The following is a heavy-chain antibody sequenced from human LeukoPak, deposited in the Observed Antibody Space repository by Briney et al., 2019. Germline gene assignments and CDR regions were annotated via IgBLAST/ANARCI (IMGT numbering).Heavy chain of an antibody. V-gene: IGHV4-39*07. CDR3: ARKGEFWSGRNWFDP. D-gene: IGHD3-3*01. Sequence: SETLSLTCTVSGDSISSSSYYWGWIRQPPETGLEWIGSIYYSGSTYYNPSLKSRVTISVDTSKNQFSLWLSSVTAADTAMYYCARKGEFWSGRNWFDPWGQGTLVTVSS. CDR1: GDSISSSSYY. CDR2: IYYSGST. J-gene: IGHJ5*02.